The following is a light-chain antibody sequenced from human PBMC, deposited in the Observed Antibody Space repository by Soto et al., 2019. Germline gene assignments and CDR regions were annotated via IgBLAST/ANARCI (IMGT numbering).Light chain of an antibody. V-gene: IGLV1-47*01. CDR1: SPNIGSNY. J-gene: IGLJ2*01. CDR3: ASWDDSLSGVV. Sequence: QSVLTQPPSASGTPGQRVTISCSGSSPNIGSNYVYWYQQLPGTAPKLLIYRNNQRPSGVPDRLSGAKSGTSASLAISGLRSEDEADYYCASWDDSLSGVVFGGGTKLIGL. CDR2: RNN.